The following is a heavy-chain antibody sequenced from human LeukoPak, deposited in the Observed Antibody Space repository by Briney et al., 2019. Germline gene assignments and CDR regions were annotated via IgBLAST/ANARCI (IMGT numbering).Heavy chain of an antibody. CDR1: GYTFTSYD. J-gene: IGHJ3*02. V-gene: IGHV1-24*01. D-gene: IGHD3-22*01. CDR2: FDPEDGET. Sequence: ASVKVSCKASGYTFTSYDINWVRQAPGKGLEWMGGFDPEDGETIYAQKFQGRVTMTEDTSTDTAYMELSSLRSEDTAVYYCATLYDTQRDIWGQGTMVTVSS. CDR3: ATLYDTQRDI.